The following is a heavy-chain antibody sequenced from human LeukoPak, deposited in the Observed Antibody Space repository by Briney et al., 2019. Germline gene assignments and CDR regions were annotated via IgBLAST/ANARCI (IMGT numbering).Heavy chain of an antibody. CDR2: INHSGST. J-gene: IGHJ3*02. V-gene: IGHV4-34*01. D-gene: IGHD3-22*01. Sequence: SETLSLTCAVYGGSFSGYYWSWIRQPPGKGLEWIGKINHSGSTNYNPSLKSRVTISVDTSKNQFSLKLSSVTAADTAVYYCARMMYYYDSSGSGTFDIWGQGTMVTVSS. CDR1: GGSFSGYY. CDR3: ARMMYYYDSSGSGTFDI.